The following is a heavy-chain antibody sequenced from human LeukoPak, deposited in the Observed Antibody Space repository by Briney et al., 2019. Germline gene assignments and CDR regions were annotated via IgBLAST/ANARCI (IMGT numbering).Heavy chain of an antibody. D-gene: IGHD3-10*01. J-gene: IGHJ4*02. CDR1: GFTFSNYG. CDR3: AKLFESGTYNNFFHY. V-gene: IGHV3-23*01. CDR2: ITASSSST. Sequence: GGSLRLSCEASGFTFSNYGMSWVRQAPGKGLEWVSAITASSSSTHDADSVQGRFTISRDNFKNTLYLQMNSLRPEDTAIYYRAKLFESGTYNNFFHYWGQGTLVTVSS.